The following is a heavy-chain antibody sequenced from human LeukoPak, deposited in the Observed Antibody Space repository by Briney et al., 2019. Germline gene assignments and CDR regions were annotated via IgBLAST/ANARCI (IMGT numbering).Heavy chain of an antibody. J-gene: IGHJ4*02. CDR1: GGPISSYY. D-gene: IGHD6-19*01. Sequence: PSETLSLTCTVSGGPISSYYWSWIRQPPGKGLKWIGYISYSGITNYNPSLKSRVTISVDTSKKQISLRLSSVTAADTAVYYCTRTTPGSGWYDYWGQGTLVTVSS. CDR2: ISYSGIT. CDR3: TRTTPGSGWYDY. V-gene: IGHV4-59*01.